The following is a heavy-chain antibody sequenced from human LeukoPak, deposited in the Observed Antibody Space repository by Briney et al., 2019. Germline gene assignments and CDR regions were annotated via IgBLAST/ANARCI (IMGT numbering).Heavy chain of an antibody. CDR1: GFTFSSCA. D-gene: IGHD3-22*01. V-gene: IGHV3-23*01. CDR2: ISGSGGST. J-gene: IGHJ4*02. CDR3: TRDTYYYDSSIPGY. Sequence: GGSLRLSCAASGFTFSSCAMSWVRQAPGKGLEWVSAISGSGGSTYCADSVKGRFTISRDNSKNTLYLQMNSLRAEDTAVYYCTRDTYYYDSSIPGYWGQGTLVTVSS.